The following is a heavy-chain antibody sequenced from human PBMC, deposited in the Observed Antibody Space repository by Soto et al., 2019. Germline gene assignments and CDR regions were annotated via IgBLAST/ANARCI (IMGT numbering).Heavy chain of an antibody. V-gene: IGHV1-69*01. CDR1: GGPFRGYG. J-gene: IGHJ6*02. CDR2: IIPNFGAP. CDR3: ATPARDFYGPFYQHSGLDV. D-gene: IGHD3-16*01. Sequence: QVQLVQSGPEVKKTGSSMKVSCKASGGPFRGYGLNWVRQAPGQGLEWIGGIIPNFGAPNYAQKFQGRVSITADEATTTIYMELKGLRSEDTAVYYCATPARDFYGPFYQHSGLDVWGQGTRLTVSS.